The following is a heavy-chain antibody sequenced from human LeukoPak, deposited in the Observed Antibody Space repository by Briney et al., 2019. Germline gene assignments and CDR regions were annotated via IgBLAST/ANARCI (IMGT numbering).Heavy chain of an antibody. Sequence: PGGSLRLSCAASGFTFSSYGMHWVRQAPGKGLEWVAVISYDGSNKYYADSVKGRFTISRDNSKNTLYLQMNSLRAEDTAVYYCAKDSDSSGWSLFDYWGQGTLVTVSS. D-gene: IGHD6-19*01. CDR2: ISYDGSNK. CDR3: AKDSDSSGWSLFDY. CDR1: GFTFSSYG. V-gene: IGHV3-30*18. J-gene: IGHJ4*02.